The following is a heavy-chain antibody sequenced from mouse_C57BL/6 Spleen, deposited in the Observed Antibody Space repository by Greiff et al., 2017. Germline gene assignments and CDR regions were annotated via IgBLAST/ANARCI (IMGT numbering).Heavy chain of an antibody. CDR1: GYTFTSYW. D-gene: IGHD2-4*01. J-gene: IGHJ3*01. Sequence: QVQLQQPGAELVKPGASVKLSCKASGYTFTSYWMHWVKQRPGQGLEWIGMIHPNSGSTNYNEKFKSKATLTVDKSSSTAYMQLSSLTSEDSAVYYCAREGDYDYGTYWGQGTLVTVSA. CDR3: AREGDYDYGTY. V-gene: IGHV1-64*01. CDR2: IHPNSGST.